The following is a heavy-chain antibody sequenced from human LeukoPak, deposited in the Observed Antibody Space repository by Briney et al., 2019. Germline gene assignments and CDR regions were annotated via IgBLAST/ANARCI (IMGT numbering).Heavy chain of an antibody. J-gene: IGHJ4*02. V-gene: IGHV3-7*01. CDR1: GFTLSNNW. CDR3: ARGGHRQKEF. D-gene: IGHD3-10*01. CDR2: IKHDGSDK. Sequence: GGSLRLSCSASGFTLSNNWMTCVRQSPGKGLECVAIIKHDGSDKYCVDSVKGRFTISRDNAKNSLYLQMSSLRAEDTAVYYCARGGHRQKEFWGQGTLVTVSS.